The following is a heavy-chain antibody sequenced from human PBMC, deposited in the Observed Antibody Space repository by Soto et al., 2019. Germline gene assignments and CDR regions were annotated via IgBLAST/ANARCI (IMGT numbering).Heavy chain of an antibody. D-gene: IGHD6-19*01. V-gene: IGHV3-48*01. CDR2: ISSSSSTI. Sequence: EVQLVESGGGLVQPGGSLRLSCSASGFTFSSYSMNWVRQAPGKGLEWVSYISSSSSTIYYADSVKGRFTISRDNAKNSLYLQMNSLRAEDTAVYYCARDATSIAVAEVRDFDYWGQGTLVTVSS. CDR3: ARDATSIAVAEVRDFDY. J-gene: IGHJ4*02. CDR1: GFTFSSYS.